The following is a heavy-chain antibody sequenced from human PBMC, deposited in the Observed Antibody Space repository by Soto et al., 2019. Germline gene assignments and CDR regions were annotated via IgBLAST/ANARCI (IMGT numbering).Heavy chain of an antibody. V-gene: IGHV4-39*01. Sequence: QLQLQESGPGLVKPSETLSLTCTVSGGSISSSSYYWGWIRQPPGKGLEWIGSIYYSGSTYYNPSLKSRVTISVDTSKNQFSLKLSSVTAADTAVYYCARHGTAGYPLLGWFDPWGQGTLVTVSS. D-gene: IGHD2-2*01. CDR1: GGSISSSSYY. CDR3: ARHGTAGYPLLGWFDP. J-gene: IGHJ5*02. CDR2: IYYSGST.